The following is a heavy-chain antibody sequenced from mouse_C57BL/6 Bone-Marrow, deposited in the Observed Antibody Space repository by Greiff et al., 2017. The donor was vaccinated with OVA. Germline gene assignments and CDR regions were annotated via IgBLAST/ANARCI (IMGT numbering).Heavy chain of an antibody. CDR1: GYTFTSYW. Sequence: QVQLQQPGAELVMPGASVKLSCKASGYTFTSYWMHWVKQRPGQGLEWIGAIDPSDSYTNYNQKFKGKSTLTVDKSSSTAYMQLSSLTSEDSAVYYVARGGYYGYFDYWGQGTTLTVSS. CDR2: IDPSDSYT. CDR3: ARGGYYGYFDY. D-gene: IGHD1-1*01. J-gene: IGHJ2*01. V-gene: IGHV1-69*01.